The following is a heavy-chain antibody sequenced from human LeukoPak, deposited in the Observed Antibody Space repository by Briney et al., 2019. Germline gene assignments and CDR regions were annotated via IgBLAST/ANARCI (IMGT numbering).Heavy chain of an antibody. Sequence: SETLSLTCTVSGGSISSSSYYWGWIRQPPGKGLEWIGSIYYSGSTYYNPSLKSRVTISVDTSKNQFSLKLSSVTAADTAVYYCARGSGIAAAAIRDGDAFDIWGQGTMVTVSS. CDR1: GGSISSSSYY. CDR2: IYYSGST. J-gene: IGHJ3*02. D-gene: IGHD6-13*01. V-gene: IGHV4-39*07. CDR3: ARGSGIAAAAIRDGDAFDI.